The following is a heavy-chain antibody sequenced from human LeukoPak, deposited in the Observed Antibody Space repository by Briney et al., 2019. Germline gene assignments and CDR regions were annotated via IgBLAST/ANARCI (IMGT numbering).Heavy chain of an antibody. J-gene: IGHJ4*02. Sequence: GGSLRLSCAASGFTFSTYDMSWVRQAPGKGLEWVSGVSASGGSTYYADSVKGRFTISRDNSKNTLYLQMNSLRAEDTAVYYCAKVSSRYSFDYWGQGTLVTVSS. CDR1: GFTFSTYD. CDR2: VSASGGST. V-gene: IGHV3-23*01. CDR3: AKVSSRYSFDY. D-gene: IGHD6-13*01.